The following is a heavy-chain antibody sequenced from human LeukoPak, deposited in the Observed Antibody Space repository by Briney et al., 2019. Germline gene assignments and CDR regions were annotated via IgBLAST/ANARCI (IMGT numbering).Heavy chain of an antibody. CDR3: ARAINDYSNYEVLTDNWFDP. D-gene: IGHD4-11*01. J-gene: IGHJ5*02. CDR2: IYYSGST. CDR1: GGSISNYY. Sequence: SETLSLTCTVSGGSISNYYWSWIRQPLGKGLEWIGYIYYSGSTNYNPSLKSRVTISVDTSKNHFSLKLSSVTAADTAVYYCARAINDYSNYEVLTDNWFDPWGQGTLVTVSS. V-gene: IGHV4-59*01.